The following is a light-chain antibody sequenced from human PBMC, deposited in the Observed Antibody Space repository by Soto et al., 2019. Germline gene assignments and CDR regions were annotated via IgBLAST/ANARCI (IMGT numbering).Light chain of an antibody. CDR1: QSVSSSY. CDR2: GAS. J-gene: IGKJ1*01. Sequence: EIVLTQSPGTVSLSPGERATLSCRASQSVSSSYLAWYQQKPGQAPRLLIYGASSRATGIPDRFNGSGSGTDFVLTISRLEPEDFAVYYCQQYGSSPRTFGQGTKVDIK. V-gene: IGKV3-20*01. CDR3: QQYGSSPRT.